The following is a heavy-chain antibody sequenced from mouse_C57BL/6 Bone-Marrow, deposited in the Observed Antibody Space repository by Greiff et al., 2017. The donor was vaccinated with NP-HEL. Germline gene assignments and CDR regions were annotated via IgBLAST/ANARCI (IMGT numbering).Heavy chain of an antibody. D-gene: IGHD4-1*01. Sequence: VQLQQSGPVLVKPGASVKMSCKASGYTFTDYYMNWVKQSHGKSLEWIGVINPYNGGTSYNQKFKGKATLTVDKSSSTAYMELNSLTSEDSAVYCCARSDWDAPMDYWGQGTSVTVSS. CDR3: ARSDWDAPMDY. V-gene: IGHV1-19*01. CDR2: INPYNGGT. CDR1: GYTFTDYY. J-gene: IGHJ4*01.